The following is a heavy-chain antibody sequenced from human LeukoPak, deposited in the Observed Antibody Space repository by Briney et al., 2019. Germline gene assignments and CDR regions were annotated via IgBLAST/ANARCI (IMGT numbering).Heavy chain of an antibody. J-gene: IGHJ4*02. Sequence: GGSLRLSCAASGFTVSNNYMSWVRQAPGKGLEWVSLIYGGGTTYYADSVKGRFTISSDSSKDTLYLQMNSLRAEDTAVYYCARAPNYGDYGGQWGRGTLVTVSS. CDR2: IYGGGTT. CDR1: GFTVSNNY. CDR3: ARAPNYGDYGGQ. V-gene: IGHV3-53*01. D-gene: IGHD4-17*01.